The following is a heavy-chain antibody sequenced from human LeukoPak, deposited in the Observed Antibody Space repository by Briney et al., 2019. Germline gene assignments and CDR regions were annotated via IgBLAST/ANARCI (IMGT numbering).Heavy chain of an antibody. CDR1: GFTFSSHW. J-gene: IGHJ4*02. V-gene: IGHV3-74*01. Sequence: GGSLRLSCAASGFTFSSHWMHWVRQVPGKGLMLVSRINANGGSTSYADSVKGRFTISRDNAKNTLYLQMNTLRPEDAAVYYCMYSGNYRFDYWGQGTLVTVSS. CDR2: INANGGST. D-gene: IGHD1-26*01. CDR3: MYSGNYRFDY.